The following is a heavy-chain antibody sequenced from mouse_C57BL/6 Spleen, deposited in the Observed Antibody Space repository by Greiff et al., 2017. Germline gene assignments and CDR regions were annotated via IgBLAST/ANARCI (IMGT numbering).Heavy chain of an antibody. CDR2: ISYDGSN. J-gene: IGHJ1*03. D-gene: IGHD1-1*01. CDR1: GYSITSGYY. V-gene: IGHV3-6*01. Sequence: EVQLQESGPGLVKPSQSLSLTCSVTGYSITSGYYWNWIRQFPGNKLEWMGYISYDGSNNYNPSLKNRISITRDTSKNQFFLKLNSVTTEDTATYYCARGGYGSPHWYFDVWGTGTTVTVSS. CDR3: ARGGYGSPHWYFDV.